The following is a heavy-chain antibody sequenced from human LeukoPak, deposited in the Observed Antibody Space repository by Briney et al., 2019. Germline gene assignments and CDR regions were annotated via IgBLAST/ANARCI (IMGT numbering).Heavy chain of an antibody. Sequence: GGSLRLSCAASGFTFTNYGMHWVRQAPGKGLEWVAVISYDGTNKYYADSVKGRFTISRDNSKNTLYLQMNSLKTDDTAVYYCANYGDYQYFDYWGQGTPVTVSS. CDR3: ANYGDYQYFDY. CDR2: ISYDGTNK. V-gene: IGHV3-30*18. J-gene: IGHJ4*02. CDR1: GFTFTNYG. D-gene: IGHD4-17*01.